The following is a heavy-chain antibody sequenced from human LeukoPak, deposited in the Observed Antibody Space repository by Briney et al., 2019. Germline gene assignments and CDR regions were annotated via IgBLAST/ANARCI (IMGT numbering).Heavy chain of an antibody. Sequence: LPGGSLRLSCAASGFTFDEYGMSWVRQAPGKGLEWVSGINWNGGSTGYADSVKGRFTISRDNAKNSLYLQMNSLRAEDTALYHCARVTDYGDYWHAFDIWGQGTMVTVSS. CDR2: INWNGGST. CDR1: GFTFDEYG. V-gene: IGHV3-20*01. J-gene: IGHJ3*02. CDR3: ARVTDYGDYWHAFDI. D-gene: IGHD4-17*01.